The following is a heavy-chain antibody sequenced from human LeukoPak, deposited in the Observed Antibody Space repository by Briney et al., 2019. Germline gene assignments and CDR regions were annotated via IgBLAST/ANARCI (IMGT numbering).Heavy chain of an antibody. V-gene: IGHV4-4*02. CDR1: GGSISSSNW. D-gene: IGHD6-19*01. CDR2: IYHSGGT. J-gene: IGHJ4*02. Sequence: PSETLSLTCAVSGGSISSSNWWSWVRQPPGKGLEWIGEIYHSGGTNYNPSLKSRVTISVDKSKNQFSLKLSSVTAADTAVYYCARDHSSGWYRGYYFDYWGQGTLVTVSS. CDR3: ARDHSSGWYRGYYFDY.